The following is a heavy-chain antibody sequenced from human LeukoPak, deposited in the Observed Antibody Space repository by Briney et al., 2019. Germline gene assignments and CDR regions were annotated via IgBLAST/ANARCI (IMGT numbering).Heavy chain of an antibody. D-gene: IGHD2-15*01. Sequence: PGGSLRLSCAASGFTFSSYWMSWVRQAPGKGLEWVANIKQDGSEKYYVDSVKGRFTISRDNAKNSLHLQMNSLRAEDTAVYYCARSEYCSGGSCYSFDYWGQGTLVTVSS. CDR1: GFTFSSYW. J-gene: IGHJ4*02. CDR2: IKQDGSEK. V-gene: IGHV3-7*01. CDR3: ARSEYCSGGSCYSFDY.